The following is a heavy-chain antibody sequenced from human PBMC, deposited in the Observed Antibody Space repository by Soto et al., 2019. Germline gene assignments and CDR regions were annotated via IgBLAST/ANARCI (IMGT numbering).Heavy chain of an antibody. CDR1: GFTFSSYW. D-gene: IGHD3-10*01. V-gene: IGHV3-74*01. Sequence: EVQLVESGGGLVQPGGSLRLSCAASGFTFSSYWMHWVRQAPGKGLVWVSRINSDDSSTSYADSVKGRFTIARDNAKNSRYLQMNSLWAGDTAVYYCARVAYGSGSYYKSPDYWGQGTLVTVSS. J-gene: IGHJ4*02. CDR3: ARVAYGSGSYYKSPDY. CDR2: INSDDSST.